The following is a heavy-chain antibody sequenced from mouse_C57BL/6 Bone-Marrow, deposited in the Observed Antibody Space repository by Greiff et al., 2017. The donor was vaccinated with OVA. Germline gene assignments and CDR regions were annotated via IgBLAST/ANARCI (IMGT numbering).Heavy chain of an antibody. V-gene: IGHV1-61*01. CDR2: IYPSDSET. CDR3: ARRRDYYGNWYFDV. D-gene: IGHD1-1*02. CDR1: GYTFTSYW. Sequence: QVQLQQPGAELVRPGSSVKLSCKASGYTFTSYWMDWVKQRPGQGLEWIGNIYPSDSETHYNQKFKDKATLTVDKSSSTAYMQLSSLTSEDSAVYDCARRRDYYGNWYFDVWGTGTTVTVSS. J-gene: IGHJ1*03.